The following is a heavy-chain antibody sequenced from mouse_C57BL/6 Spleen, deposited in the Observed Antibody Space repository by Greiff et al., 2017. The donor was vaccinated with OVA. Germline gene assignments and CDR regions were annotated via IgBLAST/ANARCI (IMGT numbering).Heavy chain of an antibody. J-gene: IGHJ4*01. CDR2: IYPGDGDT. D-gene: IGHD2-5*01. Sequence: VQLQESGAELVKPGASVKISCKASGYAFSSYWMNWVKQRLGKGLEWIGQIYPGDGDTNYNGKFKGKATLTADKSSSTAYMQLSSLTSEDSAVYFCARPYYSNSYYAMDYWGQGTSVTVSS. CDR1: GYAFSSYW. V-gene: IGHV1-80*01. CDR3: ARPYYSNSYYAMDY.